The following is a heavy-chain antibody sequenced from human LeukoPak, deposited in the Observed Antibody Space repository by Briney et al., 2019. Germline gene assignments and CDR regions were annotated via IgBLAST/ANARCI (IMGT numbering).Heavy chain of an antibody. J-gene: IGHJ4*02. D-gene: IGHD3-22*01. CDR2: IRSKTDGGTT. V-gene: IGHV3-15*01. CDR1: GFTFSSGW. Sequence: PGGSLRLSCVVSGFTFSSGWMSWVRQAPGKGLEWVGRIRSKTDGGTTDYGAPAKGRFTISRDDSRNTLYLQMNILKTEDTAVYYCTTEYYYDSPGVFDYWGQGTLVTVSS. CDR3: TTEYYYDSPGVFDY.